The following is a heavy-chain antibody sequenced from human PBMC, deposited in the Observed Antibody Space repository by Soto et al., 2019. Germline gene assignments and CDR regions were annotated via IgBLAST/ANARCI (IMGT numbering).Heavy chain of an antibody. Sequence: GASVKVSCKASGYTFTSYGISWVRQAPGQGLEWMGWISAYNGNTNYAQKLQGRVTMTTDTSTSTAYMELRSLRSDDTAVYYCARVDYDILTGSDLGYWGQGTLVTVSS. D-gene: IGHD3-9*01. V-gene: IGHV1-18*01. CDR1: GYTFTSYG. J-gene: IGHJ4*02. CDR2: ISAYNGNT. CDR3: ARVDYDILTGSDLGY.